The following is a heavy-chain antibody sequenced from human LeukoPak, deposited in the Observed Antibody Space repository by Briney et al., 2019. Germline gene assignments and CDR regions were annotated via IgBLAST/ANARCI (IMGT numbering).Heavy chain of an antibody. CDR3: ARGDYGDYLDAFDI. J-gene: IGHJ3*02. V-gene: IGHV3-48*03. CDR1: GFTFSSYE. CDR2: ISRGGGII. D-gene: IGHD4-17*01. Sequence: GGSLRLSCAPSGFTFSSYEMDWVRQPPGKGLEWVSYISRGGGIIYYADSVKGRFTISRDNSKNTLYLQMNSLRAEDTAVYYCARGDYGDYLDAFDIWGQGTMVTVSS.